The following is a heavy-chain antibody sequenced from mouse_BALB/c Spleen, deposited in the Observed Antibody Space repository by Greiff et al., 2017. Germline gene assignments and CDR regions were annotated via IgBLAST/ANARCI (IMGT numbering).Heavy chain of an antibody. V-gene: IGHV5-6-5*01. J-gene: IGHJ2*01. CDR1: GFTFSSYA. CDR3: ACEDYRYDGRVYYFAY. CDR2: ISSGGST. D-gene: IGHD2-14*01. Sequence: EVQRVESGGGLVKPGGSLKLSCAASGFTFSSYAMSWVRQTPEKRLEWVAYISSGGSTYYPDSVKGRLTISRDNARNILYLQMSSLRSEDTAMYYCACEDYRYDGRVYYFAYWGQGTTLTVSS.